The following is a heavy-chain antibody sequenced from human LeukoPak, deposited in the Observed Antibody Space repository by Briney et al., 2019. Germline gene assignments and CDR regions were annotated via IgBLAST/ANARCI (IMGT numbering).Heavy chain of an antibody. CDR1: GFTFNNYA. D-gene: IGHD3-22*01. V-gene: IGHV3-23*01. Sequence: GGSLRLSCAASGFTFNNYAMSWVRQAPGKGLEWVSVISGSGSNTYYADSVKGRFTISRDNSKNTLYPQMNSLRAEDTAVYYCAKDISTGYYYFQSWGQGTLVTVSS. J-gene: IGHJ4*02. CDR2: ISGSGSNT. CDR3: AKDISTGYYYFQS.